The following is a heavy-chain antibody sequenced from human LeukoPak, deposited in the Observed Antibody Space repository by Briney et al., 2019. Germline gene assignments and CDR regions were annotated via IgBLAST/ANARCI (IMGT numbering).Heavy chain of an antibody. V-gene: IGHV4-59*08. Sequence: SETLSLTCTVSGGSISSYYWSWIRQPPGKGLEWIGYIYFSGSTNYNPSLKSRATISVDTSKNQFSLKLSSVTAADTAVYYCASGHYYGSGSYFGWFDPWGQGTLVTVSS. CDR3: ASGHYYGSGSYFGWFDP. D-gene: IGHD3-10*01. CDR2: IYFSGST. J-gene: IGHJ5*02. CDR1: GGSISSYY.